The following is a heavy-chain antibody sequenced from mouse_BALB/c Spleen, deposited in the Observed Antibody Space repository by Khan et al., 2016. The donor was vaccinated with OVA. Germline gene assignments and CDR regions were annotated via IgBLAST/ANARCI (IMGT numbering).Heavy chain of an antibody. CDR3: ARKDYYDYDPFPY. J-gene: IGHJ3*01. D-gene: IGHD2-4*01. CDR2: INYSGNT. CDR1: GYSITSEYA. V-gene: IGHV3-2*02. Sequence: VQLKESGPGLVKPSQSLSLTCTVTGYSITSEYAWNWLRQFPGNKLEWMGYINYSGNTRFNPSLKSRTSITRNTSKNQFFLQLNSVTTEDTATYYCARKDYYDYDPFPYWGQGTLVTVSA.